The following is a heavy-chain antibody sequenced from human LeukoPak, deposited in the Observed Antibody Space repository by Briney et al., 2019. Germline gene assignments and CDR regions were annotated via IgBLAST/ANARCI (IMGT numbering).Heavy chain of an antibody. Sequence: ASVKVSCKASGYAFIIYDINWVRQAPGQGLEWVGYMNPNSGNTGYAQKFQGRVTITKNTPITTAYMELSSLRSEDTAVYYCAREGFDYWGQGTLVTVSS. CDR3: AREGFDY. J-gene: IGHJ4*02. V-gene: IGHV1-8*01. CDR2: MNPNSGNT. CDR1: GYAFIIYD.